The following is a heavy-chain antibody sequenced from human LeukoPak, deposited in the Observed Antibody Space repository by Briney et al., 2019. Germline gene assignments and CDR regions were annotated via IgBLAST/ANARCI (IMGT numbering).Heavy chain of an antibody. CDR2: ISWDGTST. Sequence: PGGSLRLSCAASGFTFDDYTMHWVRQAPGKGLEWVSLISWDGTSTSYADSVKGRFTISRDNSKDSLYLQMNSLRTEDTALYYCARGFSSIDYWGQGTLVTVSS. CDR1: GFTFDDYT. D-gene: IGHD3-3*01. V-gene: IGHV3-43*01. CDR3: ARGFSSIDY. J-gene: IGHJ4*02.